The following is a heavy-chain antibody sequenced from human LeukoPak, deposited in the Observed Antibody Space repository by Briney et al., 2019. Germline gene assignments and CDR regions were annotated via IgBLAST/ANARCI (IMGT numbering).Heavy chain of an antibody. CDR2: INPSGGST. J-gene: IGHJ4*02. CDR3: AKDAGAGGDYIDY. Sequence: ASVKVSCKASGYTFTSYYMHWVRQAPGQGLEWIGIINPSGGSTSYAQKFQGRVTMTRDTSTSTVYMELSSLRAEDTAVYYCAKDAGAGGDYIDYWGQGTLVTVSS. D-gene: IGHD6-19*01. CDR1: GYTFTSYY. V-gene: IGHV1-46*01.